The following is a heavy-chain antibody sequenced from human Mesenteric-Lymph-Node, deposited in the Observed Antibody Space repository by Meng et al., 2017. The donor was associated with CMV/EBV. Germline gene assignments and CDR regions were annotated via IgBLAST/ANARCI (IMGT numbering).Heavy chain of an antibody. Sequence: VSGGSISSSNWWSWVRQPPGKGLEWIGEIYHSGSTNYNPSLKSRVTISVDKSMNQFSLKLSSVTAADTAVYYCARDVTMVRGDPLGYWGQGTLVTVSS. CDR3: ARDVTMVRGDPLGY. CDR2: IYHSGST. CDR1: GGSISSSNW. V-gene: IGHV4-4*02. D-gene: IGHD3-10*01. J-gene: IGHJ4*02.